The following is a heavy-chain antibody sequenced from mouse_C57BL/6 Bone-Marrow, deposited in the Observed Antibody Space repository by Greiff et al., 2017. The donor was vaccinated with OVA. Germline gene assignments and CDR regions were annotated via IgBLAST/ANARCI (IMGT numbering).Heavy chain of an antibody. Sequence: VQLQQSVAELVRPGASVKLSCTASGFYIKNTYMHWVKQRPEQGLEWIGRIDPANGNTKYAPKFQGKATITADTSSNTAYLQLSSLTSEDTAIYYCARRGDYYGSSLDYWGQGTTLTVSS. CDR1: GFYIKNTY. V-gene: IGHV14-3*01. D-gene: IGHD1-1*01. J-gene: IGHJ2*01. CDR3: ARRGDYYGSSLDY. CDR2: IDPANGNT.